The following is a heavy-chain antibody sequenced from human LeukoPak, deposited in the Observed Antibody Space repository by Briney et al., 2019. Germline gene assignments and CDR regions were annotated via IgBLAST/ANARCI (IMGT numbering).Heavy chain of an antibody. J-gene: IGHJ6*03. CDR3: ARDGSGSYYYYYYYMDV. Sequence: GASVKVSCKASGGTFSSYAISWVRQAPGQGLERMGWINPNSGGTNYAQKFQGRVTMTRDTSISTAYMELSRLRSDDTAVYYCARDGSGSYYYYYYYMDVWGKGTTVTIPS. CDR2: INPNSGGT. D-gene: IGHD3-10*01. CDR1: GGTFSSYA. V-gene: IGHV1-2*02.